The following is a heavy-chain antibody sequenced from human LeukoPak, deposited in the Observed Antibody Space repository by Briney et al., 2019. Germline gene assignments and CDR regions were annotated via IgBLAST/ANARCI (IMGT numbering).Heavy chain of an antibody. CDR3: TREKRRYCTDTSCSQFDY. D-gene: IGHD2-2*01. V-gene: IGHV3-33*01. J-gene: IGHJ4*02. Sequence: GGSLRLSCVASGFTFSGYGMHWVRQAQGKGRGWVGVIWNDASNEFYEDSEKGRFTISRENSNNTLYLQMNSLRAEDTAVYYCTREKRRYCTDTSCSQFDYWGQGTLVTVSS. CDR2: IWNDASNE. CDR1: GFTFSGYG.